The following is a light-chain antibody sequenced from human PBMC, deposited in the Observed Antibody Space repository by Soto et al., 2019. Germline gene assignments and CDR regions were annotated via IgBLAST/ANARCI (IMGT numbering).Light chain of an antibody. CDR1: SSDVGIYNY. Sequence: QSALTQPASVSGSPGQSITISCTGTSSDVGIYNYVSGYQQHPGKAPKLMIYDVSNRPSGLSNRFSGSKSGNTASLTISGLQAEDEADYYCSSYTSISTPLFGGGTKLTVL. V-gene: IGLV2-14*01. J-gene: IGLJ2*01. CDR2: DVS. CDR3: SSYTSISTPL.